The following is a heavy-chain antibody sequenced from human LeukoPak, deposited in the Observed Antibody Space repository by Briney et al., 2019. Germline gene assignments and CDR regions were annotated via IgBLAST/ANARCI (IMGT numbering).Heavy chain of an antibody. Sequence: GESLKISCKGSGYSFTSYWIGWVRQMPGKGLEWMGIIYPGDSDTRYSPSFQGQVTISADKSISTAYLQWSSLKASDTAMYYCAKIRYSSGWYEAFDVWGQGTMVTVSS. J-gene: IGHJ3*01. CDR3: AKIRYSSGWYEAFDV. D-gene: IGHD6-19*01. V-gene: IGHV5-51*01. CDR1: GYSFTSYW. CDR2: IYPGDSDT.